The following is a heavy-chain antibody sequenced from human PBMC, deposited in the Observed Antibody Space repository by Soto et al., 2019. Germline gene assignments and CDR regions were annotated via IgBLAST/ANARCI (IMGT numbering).Heavy chain of an antibody. CDR1: GYMFTNFW. CDR3: ARLKPSAVGATTGGDY. Sequence: PGESLKISCKGSGYMFTNFWIGWVRQMPGKGLEWMGIIYPGDSNTKYRPSFQGQVTISVDKSISTAYLQWSSLEASDTAMYYCARLKPSAVGATTGGDYWGQGTLVTVSS. V-gene: IGHV5-51*01. CDR2: IYPGDSNT. D-gene: IGHD1-26*01. J-gene: IGHJ4*02.